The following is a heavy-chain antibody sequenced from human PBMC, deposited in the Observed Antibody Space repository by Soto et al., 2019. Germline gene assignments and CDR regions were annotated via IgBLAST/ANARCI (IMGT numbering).Heavy chain of an antibody. CDR2: IYYSGST. D-gene: IGHD3-3*01. Sequence: PSETLSLASTVSAASINSYPWSWIRQPPGKGLEWIGYIYYSGSTNYNPSLKSRVTISVDTSKNQFSLKLSSVTAADTAVYYCARTPPTRLGDFWSGYYGYWGQGSLVTVS. J-gene: IGHJ4*02. CDR3: ARTPPTRLGDFWSGYYGY. V-gene: IGHV4-59*01. CDR1: AASINSYP.